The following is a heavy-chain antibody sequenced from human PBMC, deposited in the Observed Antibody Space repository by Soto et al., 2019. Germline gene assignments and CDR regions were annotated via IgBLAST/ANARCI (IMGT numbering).Heavy chain of an antibody. CDR2: ISDYNGNT. J-gene: IGHJ6*02. D-gene: IGHD3-10*01. Sequence: QVQLVQSGAEVKRAGASVKVSCKASGYTFSSYGLSWVRQAPGQGLEWMGWISDYNGNTHYAQKFQGRVIMTTDTSTRTAYMELRSLRSDETAVYFCAREGYYSGSGTYSPPRYYGMDVWGQGTTVTISS. V-gene: IGHV1-18*01. CDR1: GYTFSSYG. CDR3: AREGYYSGSGTYSPPRYYGMDV.